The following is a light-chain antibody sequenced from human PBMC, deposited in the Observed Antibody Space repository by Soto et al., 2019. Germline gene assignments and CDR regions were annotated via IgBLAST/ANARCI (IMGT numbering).Light chain of an antibody. V-gene: IGKV3-11*01. CDR1: QRVRND. J-gene: IGKJ4*01. CDR3: QQRTNWPPT. CDR2: SAS. Sequence: EIVLTQSPASLSLSPGERDTLSWRASQRVRNDLVWYHQKPGQAPRVLIYSASNRATGIPARFSGSGSGTDFTLTISSLEPEDFAVYYCQQRTNWPPTFGGGTKVEMK.